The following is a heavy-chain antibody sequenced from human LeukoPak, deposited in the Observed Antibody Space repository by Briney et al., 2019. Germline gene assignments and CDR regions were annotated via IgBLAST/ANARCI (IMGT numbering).Heavy chain of an antibody. D-gene: IGHD3-16*01. V-gene: IGHV3-48*01. CDR1: GFTFSSYS. CDR3: AIGFFTFGGVTIT. Sequence: GGSLRLSCAASGFTFSSYSMNWVRQAPGRGLEWVSYISSSSSTIYYADSVKGRFTISRDNAKNSLYLQMNSLRAEDTAVYYCAIGFFTFGGVTITGGQGTLVTVSS. CDR2: ISSSSSTI. J-gene: IGHJ4*02.